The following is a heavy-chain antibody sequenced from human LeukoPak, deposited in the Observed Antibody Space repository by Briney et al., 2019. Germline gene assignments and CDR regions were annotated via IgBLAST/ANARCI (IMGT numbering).Heavy chain of an antibody. V-gene: IGHV3-74*01. Sequence: GGPLTLSCAVSGFTFSSYWMHWLRQPPGKGLVWVSRINSDGSSTSYADSVKGRSTISRDNAKNTLYLQMNSLRAEDTAVYYCARGESLSSGERDTGAFDIWGQGTMVTVAS. CDR2: INSDGSST. CDR3: ARGESLSSGERDTGAFDI. CDR1: GFTFSSYW. J-gene: IGHJ3*02. D-gene: IGHD3-22*01.